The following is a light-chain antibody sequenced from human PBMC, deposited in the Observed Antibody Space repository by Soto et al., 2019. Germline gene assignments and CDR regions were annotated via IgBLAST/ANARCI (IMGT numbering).Light chain of an antibody. J-gene: IGKJ4*01. Sequence: DIVLTQSPAILSVSPGERATLSCRASQSVSSNLVWYQHKPGQAPRLLIYGASTRATDIPARFSGSGSGTEFTLTISSLQSEDYAVYDCQQYNNLPRTFGGGTKV. V-gene: IGKV3-15*01. CDR1: QSVSSN. CDR3: QQYNNLPRT. CDR2: GAS.